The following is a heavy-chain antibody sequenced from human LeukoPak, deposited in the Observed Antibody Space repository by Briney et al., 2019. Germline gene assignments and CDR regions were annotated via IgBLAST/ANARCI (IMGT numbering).Heavy chain of an antibody. CDR1: GGSFSGYY. J-gene: IGHJ3*02. D-gene: IGHD3-22*01. CDR3: ARGGNYYDSRGPSHAFDI. V-gene: IGHV4-34*01. CDR2: INHSGST. Sequence: PSETLSLTCAVYGGSFSGYYWSWIRQPPGKGLEWIGEINHSGSTNYNPSLKSRVTISVDTSKNQFSLKLSSVTAADTAVYYCARGGNYYDSRGPSHAFDIWGQGTMVTVSS.